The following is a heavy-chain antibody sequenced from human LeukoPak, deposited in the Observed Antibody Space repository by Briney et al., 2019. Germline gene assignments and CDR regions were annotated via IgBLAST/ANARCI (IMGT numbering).Heavy chain of an antibody. CDR3: ARRRDFDY. V-gene: IGHV3-48*04. CDR1: GFTLSTYS. Sequence: GGSLRLSCAASGFTLSTYSMNWVRQAPGKGLEWVSYISSSGNTIYYADSVKGRFTISRDNAKNSLFLQMNSLRAEDTAVYYCARRRDFDYWGQGTLVTVSS. CDR2: ISSSGNTI. J-gene: IGHJ4*02. D-gene: IGHD6-6*01.